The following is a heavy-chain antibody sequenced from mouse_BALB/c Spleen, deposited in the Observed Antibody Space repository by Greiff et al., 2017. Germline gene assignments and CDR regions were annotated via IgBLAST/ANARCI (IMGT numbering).Heavy chain of an antibody. CDR1: GFSLTGYG. V-gene: IGHV2-6-7*01. CDR2: IWGDGST. Sequence: VKLMESGPGLVAPSQSLSITCTVSGFSLTGYGVNWVRQPPGKGLEWLGMIWGDGSTDYNSALKSRLSISKDNSKSQVFLKMNSLQTDDTARYYCARDQDYRYDWFAYWGQGTLVTVSA. D-gene: IGHD2-14*01. J-gene: IGHJ3*01. CDR3: ARDQDYRYDWFAY.